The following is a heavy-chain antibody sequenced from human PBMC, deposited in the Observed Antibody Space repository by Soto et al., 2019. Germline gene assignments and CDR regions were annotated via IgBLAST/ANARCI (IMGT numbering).Heavy chain of an antibody. Sequence: RGESLKISCKGSGYSFTSYWIGWVRQMPGKGLEWMGIIYPGDSDTRYSPSFQGQVTISADKSISTAYLQWSSLKASDTAMYYCARPLFGLTNPSGAFDIWGQGTMVTVSS. J-gene: IGHJ3*02. V-gene: IGHV5-51*01. CDR2: IYPGDSDT. D-gene: IGHD3-16*01. CDR3: ARPLFGLTNPSGAFDI. CDR1: GYSFTSYW.